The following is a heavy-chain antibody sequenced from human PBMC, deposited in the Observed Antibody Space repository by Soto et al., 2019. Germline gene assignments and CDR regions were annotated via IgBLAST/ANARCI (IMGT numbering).Heavy chain of an antibody. D-gene: IGHD2-15*01. J-gene: IGHJ3*02. Sequence: QLQLQESGPGLVKPSETLSLTCTVSGGSISSSSYYWGWIRQPPGEGLEWIGSISYTGSTYQNPSLKSRVAISVGTSKNQFSLKLRSVTAADTAVYFCARINCSGGICYPGAFDIWGQGTMVTVSS. CDR3: ARINCSGGICYPGAFDI. V-gene: IGHV4-39*01. CDR2: ISYTGST. CDR1: GGSISSSSYY.